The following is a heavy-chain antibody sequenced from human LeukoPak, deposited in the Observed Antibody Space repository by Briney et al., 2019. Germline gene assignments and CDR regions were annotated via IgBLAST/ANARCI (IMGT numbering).Heavy chain of an antibody. J-gene: IGHJ3*02. D-gene: IGHD5-18*01. CDR2: INHSGST. Sequence: SETLSLTCAVYGGSFSGYYWSWIRQPPGKGLEWIGEINHSGSTNYNPSLKSRVTISVDTSKNQFSLELSSVTAADTAVYYCARGDAAMDAFDIWGQGTMVTVSS. V-gene: IGHV4-34*01. CDR1: GGSFSGYY. CDR3: ARGDAAMDAFDI.